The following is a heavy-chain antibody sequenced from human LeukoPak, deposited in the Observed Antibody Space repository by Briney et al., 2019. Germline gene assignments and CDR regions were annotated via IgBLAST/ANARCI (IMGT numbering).Heavy chain of an antibody. J-gene: IGHJ5*02. D-gene: IGHD6-19*01. CDR2: ISSSSSYI. CDR1: GFTFSSYS. V-gene: IGHV3-21*04. CDR3: AREKIAVAGRGFDP. Sequence: GGSLRLSCAASGFTFSSYSMNWVRQAPGKGLEWVSSISSSSSYIYYADSVKGRFTISRDNAKNSLYPQMNSLRAEDTAVYYCAREKIAVAGRGFDPWGQGTLVTVSS.